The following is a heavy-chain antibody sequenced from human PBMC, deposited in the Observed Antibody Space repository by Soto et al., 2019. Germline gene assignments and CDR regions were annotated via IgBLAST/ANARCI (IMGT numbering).Heavy chain of an antibody. D-gene: IGHD1-26*01. V-gene: IGHV3-7*01. CDR2: IKQDGSEK. CDR3: ARGGPDSGSYPPHPSYYYGMDV. CDR1: GFTFSSYW. Sequence: EVQLVESGGGLVQPGGSLRLSCAASGFTFSSYWMSWVRQAPGKGLEWVANIKQDGSEKYYVDSVKGRFTISRDNAKNSLYLQMNSLRAEDTAVYYCARGGPDSGSYPPHPSYYYGMDVWGQGTTVTVSS. J-gene: IGHJ6*02.